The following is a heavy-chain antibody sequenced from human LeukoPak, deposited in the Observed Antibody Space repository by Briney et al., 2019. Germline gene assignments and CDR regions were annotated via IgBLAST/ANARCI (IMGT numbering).Heavy chain of an antibody. Sequence: GGSLRLSCAASGFTVSSNYMSWVRQAPGKGLEWASVIYSGGSTYYAASVKGRFTISRDNSKNTLYLQMNSLRAEDTAVYYCARGATYYYGSGSYYRPYYFDYWGQGTLVTVSS. D-gene: IGHD3-10*01. CDR2: IYSGGST. CDR1: GFTVSSNY. CDR3: ARGATYYYGSGSYYRPYYFDY. V-gene: IGHV3-53*01. J-gene: IGHJ4*02.